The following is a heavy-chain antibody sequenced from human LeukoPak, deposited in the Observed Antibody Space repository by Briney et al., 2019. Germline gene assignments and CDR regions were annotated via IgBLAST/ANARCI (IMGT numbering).Heavy chain of an antibody. CDR3: AKAPVTTCSGAYCYPFDY. D-gene: IGHD2-21*01. CDR1: RFTFTNYS. Sequence: GGSLRLSCAASRFTFTNYSMNWVRQAPGKGLEWVSSISSLSNYIYYADSVKGRFTISRDSSKNTLYLQMNRLRAEDAAVYYCAKAPVTTCSGAYCYPFDYWGQGTLVTVSS. V-gene: IGHV3-21*04. CDR2: ISSLSNYI. J-gene: IGHJ4*02.